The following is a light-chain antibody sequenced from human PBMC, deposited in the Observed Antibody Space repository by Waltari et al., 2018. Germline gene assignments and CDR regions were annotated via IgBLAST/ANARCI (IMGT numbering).Light chain of an antibody. CDR1: SSDVGGYNY. Sequence: QSALTQPASVSGSPGQSIHISCTGTSSDVGGYNYVPWYQQHPGTAPNLMLYDVSNRPSGVSNPFSGSKSGNTASLTISGLQAEDEADYYCSSYTSSSTLENVFGSGTKVTVL. J-gene: IGLJ6*01. CDR2: DVS. CDR3: SSYTSSSTLENV. V-gene: IGLV2-14*03.